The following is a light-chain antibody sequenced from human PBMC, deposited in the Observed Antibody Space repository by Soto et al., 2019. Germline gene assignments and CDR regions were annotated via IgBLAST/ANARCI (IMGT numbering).Light chain of an antibody. V-gene: IGKV1-33*01. Sequence: DIQVTQSPSSLCASVGDRVTITCQASQGISTYLNWYQQKPGKAPKLLIYGASNLETGVPSRFSGSGSGTDFTFTISSLQPEDIATYFCQQYDNVFTFGQGTRLEI. CDR1: QGISTY. J-gene: IGKJ5*01. CDR3: QQYDNVFT. CDR2: GAS.